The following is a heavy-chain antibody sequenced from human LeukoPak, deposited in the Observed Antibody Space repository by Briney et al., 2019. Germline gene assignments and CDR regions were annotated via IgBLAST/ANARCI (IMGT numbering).Heavy chain of an antibody. D-gene: IGHD1-1*01. CDR1: GYTFTGYY. J-gene: IGHJ4*02. CDR2: INPNSGGT. V-gene: IGHV1-2*04. CDR3: ARVGYNWNDEPLEDY. Sequence: GASVKVSCKASGYTFTGYYMHWVQQAPGQGLEWMGWINPNSGGTNYAQKFQGWVTMTRDTSISTAYMELSRLRSDDTAVYYCARVGYNWNDEPLEDYWGQGTLVTVSS.